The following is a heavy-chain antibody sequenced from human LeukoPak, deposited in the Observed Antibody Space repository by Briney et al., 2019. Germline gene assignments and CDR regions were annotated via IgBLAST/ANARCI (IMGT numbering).Heavy chain of an antibody. CDR2: IYYSGST. CDR3: ARGRQGYYDILTGYQTIGHFDY. V-gene: IGHV4-39*07. CDR1: GGSISSSSYY. D-gene: IGHD3-9*01. Sequence: PSETLSLTCTVSGGSISSSSYYWGWIRQPPGKGLEWIGSIYYSGSTYYNPSLKSRVTISVDTSKNQFSLKLSSVTAADTAVYYCARGRQGYYDILTGYQTIGHFDYWGQGTLVTVSS. J-gene: IGHJ4*02.